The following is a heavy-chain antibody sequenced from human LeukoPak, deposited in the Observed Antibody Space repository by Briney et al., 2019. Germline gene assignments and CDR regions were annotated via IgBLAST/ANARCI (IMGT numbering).Heavy chain of an antibody. J-gene: IGHJ4*02. CDR2: ISYDGSNK. D-gene: IGHD5-24*01. CDR1: GFTFSSYA. V-gene: IGHV3-30-3*01. Sequence: GGSLRLSCAASGFTFSSYAMHWVRQAPGKGLEWVAVISYDGSNKYYADSVKGRFTISRDNTRNTLYLQMNSLRVEDTAVYYCARDSSGWLQLSSTFDYWGQGTLVTVPS. CDR3: ARDSSGWLQLSSTFDY.